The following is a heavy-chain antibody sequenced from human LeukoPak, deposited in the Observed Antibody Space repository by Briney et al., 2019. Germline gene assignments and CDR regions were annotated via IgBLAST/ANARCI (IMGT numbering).Heavy chain of an antibody. CDR2: LSGSGYNT. CDR3: AKDPYGTRYFDY. V-gene: IGHV3-23*01. CDR1: GFTFSSHA. D-gene: IGHD2-2*01. J-gene: IGHJ4*02. Sequence: GGSLRLSCAASGFTFSSHALSWVRQAPGKGLEWVSSLSGSGYNTYYADSVKGRFTIPRDNSKNTVYLQMNSLRAEDTAVYYCAKDPYGTRYFDYWGQGTLVTASS.